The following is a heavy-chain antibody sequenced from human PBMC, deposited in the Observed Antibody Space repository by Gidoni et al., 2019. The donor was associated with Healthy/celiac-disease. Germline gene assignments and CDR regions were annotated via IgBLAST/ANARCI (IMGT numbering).Heavy chain of an antibody. Sequence: GTFSSYAISWVRQAPGQGLEWMGGIIPIFGTANYAQKFQGRVTITADESTSTAYMELSSLRSEDKAVYYCARGSNPLRLGELSYPLDYWGQGTLVTVSS. CDR1: GTFSSYA. J-gene: IGHJ4*02. D-gene: IGHD3-16*02. CDR2: IIPIFGTA. V-gene: IGHV1-69*01. CDR3: ARGSNPLRLGELSYPLDY.